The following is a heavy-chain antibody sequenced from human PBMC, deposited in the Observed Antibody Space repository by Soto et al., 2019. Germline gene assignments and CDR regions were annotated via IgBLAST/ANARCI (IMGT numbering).Heavy chain of an antibody. V-gene: IGHV1-69*01. Sequence: QVHLEQSGAEVKKPGSSVKVSCKFSGDTFSSSVIIWVRQAPGQGLEWMGGIIPVSGTANYAQKFHGRVTISADAATNTAYMELSSVRFDDTAVYYCATVDRSVALVGWFDPWGQGTLVTVSS. CDR2: IIPVSGTA. CDR1: GDTFSSSV. CDR3: ATVDRSVALVGWFDP. J-gene: IGHJ5*02. D-gene: IGHD2-8*02.